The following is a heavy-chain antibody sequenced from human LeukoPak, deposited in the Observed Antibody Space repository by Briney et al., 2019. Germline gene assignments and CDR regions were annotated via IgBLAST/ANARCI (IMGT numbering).Heavy chain of an antibody. CDR3: TGQRSGWLLDF. Sequence: PGGSLRLSCKGSGYSFTTYWITWVRQMPGKGLEWMGRIDPSDSYTNYSPSFQGHFTISADKSISTAYLQWSSLKAPDTAMYYCTGQRSGWLLDFWGQGTLVTVSS. J-gene: IGHJ4*02. CDR1: GYSFTTYW. V-gene: IGHV5-10-1*01. D-gene: IGHD6-19*01. CDR2: IDPSDSYT.